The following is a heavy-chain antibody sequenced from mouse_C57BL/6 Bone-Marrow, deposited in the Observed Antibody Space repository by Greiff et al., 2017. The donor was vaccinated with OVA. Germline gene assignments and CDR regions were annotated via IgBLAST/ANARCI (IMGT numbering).Heavy chain of an antibody. V-gene: IGHV1-81*01. CDR2: IYPSSGNT. CDR3: ARRGIYYGNPFAY. Sequence: QVQLKESGAELARPGASVKLSCKASGYTFTSYGISWVKQRTGQGLEWIGEIYPSSGNTYYNEKFKGKATLTADKSSSTAYMELRSLTSEDSAVYFCARRGIYYGNPFAYWGQGTLVTVSA. CDR1: GYTFTSYG. J-gene: IGHJ3*01. D-gene: IGHD2-1*01.